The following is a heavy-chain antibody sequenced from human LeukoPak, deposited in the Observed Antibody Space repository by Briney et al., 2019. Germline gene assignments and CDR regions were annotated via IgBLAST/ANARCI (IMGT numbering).Heavy chain of an antibody. D-gene: IGHD3-22*01. J-gene: IGHJ1*01. CDR3: ATTVYYDRTGYYRHFQY. CDR2: ISGDGEKT. V-gene: IGHV3-43*02. CDR1: GFTFDDYA. Sequence: PGRSLRLSCAASGFTFDDYAMHWVRQAPGKGLEWVSLISGDGEKTFYADSVEGRFTISRDNSKESLYLQMNSLRTEDTALYYCATTVYYDRTGYYRHFQYWGQGTLVIVSS.